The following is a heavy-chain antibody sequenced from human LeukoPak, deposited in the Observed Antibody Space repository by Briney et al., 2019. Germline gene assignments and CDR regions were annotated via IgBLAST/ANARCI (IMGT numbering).Heavy chain of an antibody. CDR3: GRRSCSGGSCNCDY. CDR1: GFTFSIYA. CDR2: ISSGGSNT. D-gene: IGHD2-15*01. Sequence: GGSLRLSCAGSGFTFSIYAMAWVRQAPGKGLEWVSAISSGGSNTNYADSVKGRFTMSRDNSENTLYLQMNSLTAEDTAVYYCGRRSCSGGSCNCDYWGQGTLVTVSS. J-gene: IGHJ4*02. V-gene: IGHV3-23*01.